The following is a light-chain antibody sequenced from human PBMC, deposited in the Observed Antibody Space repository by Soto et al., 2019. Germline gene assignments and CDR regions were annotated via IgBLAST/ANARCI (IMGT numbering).Light chain of an antibody. CDR3: QQYSTYPWT. Sequence: DIQLTQSPSTLSASVGDRVSITCRASQSISTWLAWYQQKPGKAPKLMLFDASSLESRGPARFIGRGSGTQFTLPISSLQPDDFATYYCQQYSTYPWTFGQGAKVEFK. CDR1: QSISTW. CDR2: DAS. J-gene: IGKJ1*01. V-gene: IGKV1-5*01.